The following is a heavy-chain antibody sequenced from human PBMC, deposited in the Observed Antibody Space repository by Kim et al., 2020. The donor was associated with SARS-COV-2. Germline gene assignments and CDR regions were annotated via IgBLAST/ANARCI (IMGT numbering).Heavy chain of an antibody. CDR1: GFTFSSYA. Sequence: GGSLRLSCAASGFTFSSYAMSWVRQAPGKGLEWVSSISGRGGSTYYADSVRGRFTISRDNSKNTLYLQMNSLRAEDTAVYYCAKGIWFGELIRPFDYWGQGTLVTVS. V-gene: IGHV3-23*01. CDR3: AKGIWFGELIRPFDY. D-gene: IGHD3-10*01. J-gene: IGHJ4*02. CDR2: ISGRGGST.